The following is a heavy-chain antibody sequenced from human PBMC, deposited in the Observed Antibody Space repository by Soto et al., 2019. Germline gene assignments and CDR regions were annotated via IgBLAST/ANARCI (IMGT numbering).Heavy chain of an antibody. D-gene: IGHD2-21*02. CDR3: AREDDGGDRDYYGLDV. CDR2: VFHSGSV. Sequence: QVQLQQSGPGLVKPSQTLSLTCTVSGGSISGDYYHWTWIRQSPGKGLEWIGYVFHSGSVLYNPSLKSLLNMSVDRSKNQFSLRLSSVTAADTAVYFCAREDDGGDRDYYGLDVWGQGTTVTVSS. J-gene: IGHJ6*02. CDR1: GGSISGDYYH. V-gene: IGHV4-30-4*08.